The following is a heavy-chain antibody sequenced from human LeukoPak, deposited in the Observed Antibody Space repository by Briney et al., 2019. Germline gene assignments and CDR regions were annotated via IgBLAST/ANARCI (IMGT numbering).Heavy chain of an antibody. Sequence: GGSLRLSCAGSGFTFSSYDMHWVRQAAGKGLEWVAGIDTAGDTYYPGSARGRFTISRENAKNSFFLQMNSLRAGDTAVYYCARHRSSWLIDYWGQGTLVTVSS. CDR1: GFTFSSYD. CDR3: ARHRSSWLIDY. J-gene: IGHJ4*02. D-gene: IGHD6-6*01. V-gene: IGHV3-13*01. CDR2: IDTAGDT.